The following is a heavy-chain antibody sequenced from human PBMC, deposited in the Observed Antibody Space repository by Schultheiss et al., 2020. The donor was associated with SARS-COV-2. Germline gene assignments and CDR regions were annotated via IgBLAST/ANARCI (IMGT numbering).Heavy chain of an antibody. D-gene: IGHD3-22*01. CDR1: GGSLSGYD. Sequence: SETLSLTCGVYGGSLSGYDWSWIRQPPGKGLEWIGEINHSGSTNYNPSLKSRVTISVDTSKNQFSLKLSSVTAADTAVYYCARFYDSSGWRRRTFDVWGQGTMVTVSS. CDR3: ARFYDSSGWRRRTFDV. V-gene: IGHV4-34*01. J-gene: IGHJ3*01. CDR2: INHSGST.